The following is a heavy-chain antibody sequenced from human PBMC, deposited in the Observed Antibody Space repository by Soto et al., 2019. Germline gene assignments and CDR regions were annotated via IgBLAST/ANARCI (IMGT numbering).Heavy chain of an antibody. D-gene: IGHD1-7*01. Sequence: EVQLAESGGGMVQPGGSLRLSCVASGFTFSSYDMHWVRQAPGKGLEYVSSIRSNGGTTYYGNSVKGRFTISRDNSKNTLYLQMGSLRAEDMAVYYCVRRVSGNYDYWGQGTPVTVSS. CDR2: IRSNGGTT. V-gene: IGHV3-64*01. CDR3: VRRVSGNYDY. CDR1: GFTFSSYD. J-gene: IGHJ4*02.